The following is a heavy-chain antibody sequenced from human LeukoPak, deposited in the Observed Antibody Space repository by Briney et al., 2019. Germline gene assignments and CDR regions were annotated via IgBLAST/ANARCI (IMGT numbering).Heavy chain of an antibody. CDR1: GFTFSSNY. Sequence: GGSLRLSCTASGFTFSSNYMSWVRQAPGKGLEGVAFIRYDGSNKYYADSVKGRFTISRDNSKNTLYLQMNSLRAEDTAGYYCAKDPAFSYYYYYMDVWGKGITVTISS. D-gene: IGHD3-16*01. CDR3: AKDPAFSYYYYYMDV. CDR2: IRYDGSNK. V-gene: IGHV3-30*02. J-gene: IGHJ6*03.